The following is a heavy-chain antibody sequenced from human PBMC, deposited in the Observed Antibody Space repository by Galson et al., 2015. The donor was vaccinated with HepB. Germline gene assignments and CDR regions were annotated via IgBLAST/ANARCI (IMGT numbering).Heavy chain of an antibody. J-gene: IGHJ4*02. CDR1: GFTFSNYA. CDR2: ISGSGAST. CDR3: ARPLLGTSYHDSSGYWWGY. D-gene: IGHD3-22*01. V-gene: IGHV3-23*01. Sequence: SLRLSCAASGFTFSNYAVSWVRQAPGKGLEWVSGISGSGASTYYAESVKGRFTISRDNSANTLSLQMNSLRTEDTAVYYCARPLLGTSYHDSSGYWWGYWGQGTLVTVSS.